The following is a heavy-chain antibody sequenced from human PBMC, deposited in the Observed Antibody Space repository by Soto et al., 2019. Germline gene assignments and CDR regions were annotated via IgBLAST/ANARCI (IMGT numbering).Heavy chain of an antibody. CDR1: GFSLSPSGVG. V-gene: IGHV2-5*02. CDR3: AHLPWKQLWPRAPVVN. Sequence: SGPTLVNPTQTLTLTCTFSGFSLSPSGVGVGWIRQPPGKALEWLGIIFWDDDERYRPSLKSRLTITKDTSKNQLVLTMTNMDPVDTATYYCAHLPWKQLWPRAPVVNWGQGTPVTVSS. J-gene: IGHJ4*02. D-gene: IGHD5-18*01. CDR2: IFWDDDE.